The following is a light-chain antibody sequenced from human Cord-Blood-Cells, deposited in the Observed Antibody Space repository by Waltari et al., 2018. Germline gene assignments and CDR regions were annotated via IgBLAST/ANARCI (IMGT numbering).Light chain of an antibody. Sequence: DIVMTQSPDSLAVSLGERVIINCKSSQSVLYSSNNKNYLAWYQQKPGQPPKLLIYWASTRESGVPDRFSVSGSETDFTLTISILQAEDVAVYYCQQYYSTPRFGPGTKVDIK. V-gene: IGKV4-1*01. CDR3: QQYYSTPR. CDR2: WAS. CDR1: QSVLYSSNNKNY. J-gene: IGKJ3*01.